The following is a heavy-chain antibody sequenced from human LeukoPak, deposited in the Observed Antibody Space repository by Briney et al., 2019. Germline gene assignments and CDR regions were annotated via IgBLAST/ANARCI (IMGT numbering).Heavy chain of an antibody. CDR1: GYTFTGYY. D-gene: IGHD3-22*01. V-gene: IGHV1-2*02. CDR2: INPNSGGT. CDR3: ARETEYYYDSSGYYPHAFDI. J-gene: IGHJ3*02. Sequence: ASVKVSCQPSGYTFTGYYMQWVRQAPGQGLEWMGWINPNSGGTNYAQKFQGRVTMTRDTSISTAYMELSRLRSDDTAVYYCARETEYYYDSSGYYPHAFDIWGQGTMVTVSS.